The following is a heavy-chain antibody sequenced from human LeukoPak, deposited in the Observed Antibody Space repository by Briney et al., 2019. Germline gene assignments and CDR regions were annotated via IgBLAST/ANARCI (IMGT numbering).Heavy chain of an antibody. V-gene: IGHV4-59*01. CDR3: ARYVGVRDRHYLDV. Sequence: PSEALSLTCAVSGDSISSYYWSWIRPPPGKRLEWVAYMQYWRDTNYNPFLKSRVTMSVDTSNSQFSLKLSFVSAGDTAVYYCARYVGVRDRHYLDVWGKGTTVTVSS. CDR2: MQYWRDT. D-gene: IGHD3-10*01. J-gene: IGHJ6*03. CDR1: GDSISSYY.